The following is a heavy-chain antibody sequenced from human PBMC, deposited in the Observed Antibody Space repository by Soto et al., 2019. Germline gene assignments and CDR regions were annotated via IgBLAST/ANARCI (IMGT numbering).Heavy chain of an antibody. V-gene: IGHV1-18*01. CDR2: ISAYNGNT. CDR3: ARDKKKSSLLWFGELSDGMDV. D-gene: IGHD3-10*01. J-gene: IGHJ6*02. Sequence: QVQLVQSGAEVKKPGASVKVSCKASGYTFTSYGISWVRQAPGQGLEWMGWISAYNGNTNYAQKLQGRVTMTTDTSTSTAYMELRSLRSDDTAVYYCARDKKKSSLLWFGELSDGMDVWGQGTTVTVSS. CDR1: GYTFTSYG.